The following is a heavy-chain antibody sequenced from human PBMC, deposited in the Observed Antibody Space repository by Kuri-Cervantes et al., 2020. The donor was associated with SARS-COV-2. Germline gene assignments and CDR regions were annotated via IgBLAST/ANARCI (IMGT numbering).Heavy chain of an antibody. CDR1: GYTFTTYG. D-gene: IGHD4-17*01. CDR2: ISTYNANA. J-gene: IGHJ6*01. Sequence: ASVKVSCKASGYTFTTYGITWVRQAPGQGLEWMGWISTYNANADYAQKLQGRVTMTTDTSTSTAYMELRSLRSDDTAIYYCAGGFDYGDYPYYYGMDDWGQGTTVTVSS. CDR3: AGGFDYGDYPYYYGMDD. V-gene: IGHV1-18*04.